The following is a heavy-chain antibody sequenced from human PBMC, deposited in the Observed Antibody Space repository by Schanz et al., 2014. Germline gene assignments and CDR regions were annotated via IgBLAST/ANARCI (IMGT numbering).Heavy chain of an antibody. D-gene: IGHD5-12*01. CDR3: ARGDISGYNGGLMDT. J-gene: IGHJ5*02. V-gene: IGHV4-4*02. Sequence: QVRLQESGPGLVKPSETLSLTCTVSGGSITSNRWWSWVRQPPGKGLEWIGEIYHSGRTNYDPSLKSRVTISMDNSNNQLSLKVSSVTAADTAIYYCARGDISGYNGGLMDTWGQGTLVTVSS. CDR1: GGSITSNRW. CDR2: IYHSGRT.